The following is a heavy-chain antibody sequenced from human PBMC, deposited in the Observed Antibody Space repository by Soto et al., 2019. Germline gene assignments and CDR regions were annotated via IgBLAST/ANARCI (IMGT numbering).Heavy chain of an antibody. CDR1: GGSISSYY. CDR2: IYYSGST. CDR3: ASRGYSYGRLNDY. V-gene: IGHV4-59*01. D-gene: IGHD5-18*01. Sequence: PSDTLSLTCTVSGGSISSYYWSWIRQPPGKGLEWIGYIYYSGSTNYNPSLKSRVTISVDTSKNQFSLKLSSVTAADTAVYYCASRGYSYGRLNDYWGQGTLVTVSS. J-gene: IGHJ4*02.